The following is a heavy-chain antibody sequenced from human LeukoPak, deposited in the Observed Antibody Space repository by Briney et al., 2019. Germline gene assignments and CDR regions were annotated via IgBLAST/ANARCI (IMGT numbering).Heavy chain of an antibody. D-gene: IGHD4-17*01. CDR2: IIPIFGAA. CDR3: AYASDAY. Sequence: SVKVSRKASGGTFSSYAISWVRQGPGQGLGWMGGIIPIFGAANSAQKVQGRVPITADKSTNTAYMEHSSLRSDDTAVYYCAYASDAYWGQGTLVTVSS. V-gene: IGHV1-69*06. J-gene: IGHJ4*02. CDR1: GGTFSSYA.